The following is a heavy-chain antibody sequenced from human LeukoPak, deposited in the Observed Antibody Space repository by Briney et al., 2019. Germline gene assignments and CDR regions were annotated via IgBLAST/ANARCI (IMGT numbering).Heavy chain of an antibody. CDR2: ISGSGGST. CDR1: GFTFSRYA. J-gene: IGHJ2*01. V-gene: IGHV3-23*01. CDR3: AKDHSYSGNYNWHFYL. Sequence: PGGSLRLSFSASGFTFSRYAMSWVRQAPGKGLDWVSAISGSGGSTYYADSVKGRFTISRDNSKDTLYLQMNSLRAGDTAVYYCAKDHSYSGNYNWHFYLWGRGTLVTVSS. D-gene: IGHD3-22*01.